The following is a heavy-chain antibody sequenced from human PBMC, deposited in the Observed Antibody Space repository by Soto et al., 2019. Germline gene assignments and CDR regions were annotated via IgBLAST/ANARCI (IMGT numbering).Heavy chain of an antibody. J-gene: IGHJ6*02. CDR1: GGSISSSSYY. CDR2: IYYSGST. D-gene: IGHD4-4*01. Sequence: LETLSLTCTVSGGSISSSSYYWGWIRQPPGKGLEWIGSIYYSGSTYYNPSLKSRVTISVDTSKNQFSLKLSSVTAADTAVYYCARRLIGSNYSPYYYGMDVWGQGTTVTVSS. CDR3: ARRLIGSNYSPYYYGMDV. V-gene: IGHV4-39*01.